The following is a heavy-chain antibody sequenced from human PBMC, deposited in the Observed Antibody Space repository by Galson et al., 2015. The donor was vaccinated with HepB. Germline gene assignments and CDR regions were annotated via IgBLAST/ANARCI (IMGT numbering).Heavy chain of an antibody. Sequence: SVKVSCKASGGTFSSYTISWVRQAPGQGLEWMGRIIPILGIANYAQKFQGRVTITADKSTSTAYMELSSLRSEDTAVYYCAREASHGSGSPLWYWGQGTLVTVSS. CDR2: IIPILGIA. CDR3: AREASHGSGSPLWY. D-gene: IGHD3-10*01. V-gene: IGHV1-69*04. CDR1: GGTFSSYT. J-gene: IGHJ4*02.